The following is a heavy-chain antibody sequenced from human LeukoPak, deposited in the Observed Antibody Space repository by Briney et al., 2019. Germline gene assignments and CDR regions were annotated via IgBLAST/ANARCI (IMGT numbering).Heavy chain of an antibody. CDR3: ARGLSRLRRGSFDP. CDR2: INHSGST. D-gene: IGHD4-17*01. Sequence: SETLSLTCAVYGGSCSGYYWSWIRQPPGKGLEWIGEINHSGSTNYNPSLKSRVTISVDTSKNQFSLKLSSVTAADTAVYYCARGLSRLRRGSFDPWGQGTLVTVSS. V-gene: IGHV4-34*01. CDR1: GGSCSGYY. J-gene: IGHJ5*02.